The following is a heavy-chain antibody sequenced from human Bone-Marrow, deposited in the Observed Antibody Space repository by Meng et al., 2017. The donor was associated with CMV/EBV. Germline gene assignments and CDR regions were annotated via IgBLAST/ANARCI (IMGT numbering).Heavy chain of an antibody. Sequence: GGSLRLSCAASGFTFSSYSMNWVRQAPGKGLEWVSSISSSSSYIYYADSVKGRFTISRDNAKNSLYLQMNSLRAEDTAVYYCAKDKGEDYYYGTDVWGQGNTVNVAS. CDR1: GFTFSSYS. V-gene: IGHV3-21*04. J-gene: IGHJ6*02. CDR3: AKDKGEDYYYGTDV. CDR2: ISSSSSYI. D-gene: IGHD2-21*01.